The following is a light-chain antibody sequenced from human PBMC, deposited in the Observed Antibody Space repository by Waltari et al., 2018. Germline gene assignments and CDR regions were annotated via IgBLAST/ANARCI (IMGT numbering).Light chain of an antibody. CDR2: AAS. Sequence: DIQMTQSPSLLSASVGDRVTITCRASQDIHKYLVWYQQKPGEAPKSLIYAASSLQIGVPSKFRGSGSGTNFTLTISSLQPEDFATYYCQQYDTYPITFGQGTRLEIK. J-gene: IGKJ5*01. CDR1: QDIHKY. V-gene: IGKV1-16*02. CDR3: QQYDTYPIT.